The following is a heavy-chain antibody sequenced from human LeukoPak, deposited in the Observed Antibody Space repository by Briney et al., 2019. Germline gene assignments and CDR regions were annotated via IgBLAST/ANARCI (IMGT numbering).Heavy chain of an antibody. CDR1: GESFWGYY. D-gene: IGHD2-21*02. V-gene: IGHV4-34*01. CDR3: ARGWYSGGDCYWDFDY. J-gene: IGHJ4*01. Sequence: NPSEPLSLTCAVWGESFWGYYWRGMPHPRGEGREGVVHINHSVSTNYNPSLKSRVTISVDTSKNQFSLKLSSVTAADTAVYYCARGWYSGGDCYWDFDYWGQGTLVTVSS. CDR2: INHSVST.